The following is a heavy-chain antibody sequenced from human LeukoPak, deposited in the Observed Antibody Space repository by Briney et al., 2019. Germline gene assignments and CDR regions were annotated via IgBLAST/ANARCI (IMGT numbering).Heavy chain of an antibody. CDR2: LSSSSSYI. D-gene: IGHD6-13*01. Sequence: GRSLRLSCAVSGFTFRIYILNWVRQASGKALEWVSSLSSSSSYIYYADSAKGRFTIPRDNAKNSLYLQMNTLSAEDTAVYYCGRGGSSSGYEDWFDPWGQGTLVTVSS. V-gene: IGHV3-21*01. CDR3: GRGGSSSGYEDWFDP. J-gene: IGHJ5*02. CDR1: GFTFRIYI.